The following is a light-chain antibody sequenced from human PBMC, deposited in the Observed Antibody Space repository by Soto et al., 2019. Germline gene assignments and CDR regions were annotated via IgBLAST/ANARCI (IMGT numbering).Light chain of an antibody. CDR1: QSVSRK. CDR2: DAS. Sequence: DIVLTQSPATLSLSPGERATLSCRASQSVSRKLAWYQQKPGQAPRLLIYDASNRATGIPARFSGSGSGTDFTRTISRLVPEYFAIYCQQHSIFFGPGTKVDI. CDR3: QQHSIF. J-gene: IGKJ3*01. V-gene: IGKV3-11*01.